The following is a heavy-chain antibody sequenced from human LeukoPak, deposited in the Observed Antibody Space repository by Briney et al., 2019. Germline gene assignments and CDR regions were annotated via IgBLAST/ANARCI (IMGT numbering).Heavy chain of an antibody. V-gene: IGHV4-34*01. CDR1: GGSFSGYY. Sequence: PSETLSLTCAVYGGSFSGYYWSWIRQPPGKGLEWIGEINHSGSTNYNPSLKSRVTISVDKSKNQFSLKLSSVTAADTAVYYCARLTGGLQIAAAGREAFDIGGQGTMVTVSS. J-gene: IGHJ3*02. CDR2: INHSGST. D-gene: IGHD6-13*01. CDR3: ARLTGGLQIAAAGREAFDI.